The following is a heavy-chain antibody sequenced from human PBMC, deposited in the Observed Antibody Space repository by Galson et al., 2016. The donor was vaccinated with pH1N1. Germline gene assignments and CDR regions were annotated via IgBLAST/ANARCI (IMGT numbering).Heavy chain of an antibody. CDR1: GFTFNTHN. CDR2: ISSAGTYI. J-gene: IGHJ4*02. Sequence: SGFTFNTHNMNWVRQAPGKGLEWVSSISSAGTYIYYADAVKGRFTVSRDNAKNSLFLQMDSLGAEDTAVYYCASGLLPSIFHYWGQGTLVTVSS. CDR3: ASGLLPSIFHY. D-gene: IGHD6-6*01. V-gene: IGHV3-21*01.